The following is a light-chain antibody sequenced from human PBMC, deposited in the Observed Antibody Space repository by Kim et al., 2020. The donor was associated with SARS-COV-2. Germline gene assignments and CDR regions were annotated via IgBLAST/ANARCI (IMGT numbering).Light chain of an antibody. CDR3: SSYAGSNNLV. CDR1: SSDVGGYNY. CDR2: GVS. V-gene: IGLV2-8*01. Sequence: QSALTQPPSASGSPGQSVTISCTGTSSDVGGYNYVSWYQQHPGKAPKLMIFGVSKRPSGVPGRFSGSKSGNTASLTVSGLQAEDEADYYCSSYAGSNNLVFGGGTQLTVL. J-gene: IGLJ3*02.